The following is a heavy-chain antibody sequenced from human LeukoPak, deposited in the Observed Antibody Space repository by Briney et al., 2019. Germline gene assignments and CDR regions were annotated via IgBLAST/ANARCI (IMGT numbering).Heavy chain of an antibody. J-gene: IGHJ6*03. CDR3: AGNYYYYMDV. Sequence: GGSLRLSCAASGFTVSSNYMSWARQAPGKGLEWVSVIYSGGSAYYADSVKGRFTISRDNSKNTLYLQMNSLRAEDTAVYYCAGNYYYYMDVWGKGTTVTVSS. V-gene: IGHV3-53*01. CDR2: IYSGGSA. CDR1: GFTVSSNY.